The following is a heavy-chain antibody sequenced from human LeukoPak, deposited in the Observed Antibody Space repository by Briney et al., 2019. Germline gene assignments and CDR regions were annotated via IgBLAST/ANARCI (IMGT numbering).Heavy chain of an antibody. D-gene: IGHD1-26*01. Sequence: GGSLRLSCAASGFTFSSYWMSWVRQAPGKGLEWVANIKQDGSEKYYVDSVKGRFTISRDNAKNSLYLQMNSLRAEDTAVYYCARDLNSGSAWFDPWGQGTLVTVSS. CDR2: IKQDGSEK. CDR3: ARDLNSGSAWFDP. J-gene: IGHJ5*02. V-gene: IGHV3-7*01. CDR1: GFTFSSYW.